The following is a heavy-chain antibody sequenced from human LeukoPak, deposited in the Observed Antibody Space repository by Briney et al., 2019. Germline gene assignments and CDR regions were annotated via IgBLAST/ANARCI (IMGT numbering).Heavy chain of an antibody. CDR1: GGSISSGGYY. V-gene: IGHV4-31*03. J-gene: IGHJ4*02. CDR2: TYYSRST. CDR3: ARQTAVTTGLDY. Sequence: NPSETLSLTCTVSGGSISSGGYYWTWIRQHPGKGLEWIGYTYYSRSTYYNPSLKSRVSMSVDTSKNQFSLKLSSVTAADTAVYYCARQTAVTTGLDYWGQGTLVTVSS. D-gene: IGHD4-17*01.